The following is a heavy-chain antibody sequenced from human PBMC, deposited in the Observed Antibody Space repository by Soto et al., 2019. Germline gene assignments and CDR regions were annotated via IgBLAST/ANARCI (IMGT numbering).Heavy chain of an antibody. CDR2: IYYSGST. CDR1: GGSISSGGYY. D-gene: IGHD2-2*01. J-gene: IGHJ4*02. V-gene: IGHV4-31*03. CDR3: ARSSTSANYFDY. Sequence: QVQLQESGPGLVKPSQPLSLTCTVSGGSISSGGYYWRWIRQHPGKGLEWIGYIYYSGSTYYNPSLKSRVTISVDTSKNQFSLKLSSVTAADTAVYYCARSSTSANYFDYLGQGTLVTVSS.